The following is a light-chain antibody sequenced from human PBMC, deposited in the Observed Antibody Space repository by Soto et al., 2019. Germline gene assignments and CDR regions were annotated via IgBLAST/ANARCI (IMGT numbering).Light chain of an antibody. J-gene: IGKJ3*01. CDR3: QQYGSSPT. V-gene: IGKV3-20*01. CDR2: GAS. Sequence: EIVLTQSPGTLSLSPGERATLSCRASQSVSSSYLAWYQQKPGQAPRLLIYGASSRATGIPDRFSGSGSGTDYTLTINCLEPEDFAGYYCQQYGSSPTFGPGTKVDIK. CDR1: QSVSSSY.